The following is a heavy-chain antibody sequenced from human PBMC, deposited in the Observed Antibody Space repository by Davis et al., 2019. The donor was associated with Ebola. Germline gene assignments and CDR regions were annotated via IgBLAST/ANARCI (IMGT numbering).Heavy chain of an antibody. CDR3: ARHPPSGAAAGTYL. D-gene: IGHD6-13*01. CDR1: GYTFTSYW. V-gene: IGHV5-51*01. Sequence: KVSCKGSGYTFTSYWIAWVRQMPGKGLERMGIIYPGDSDTRYSPSFQGQVTISADKSISTAYLQWSSLKASDTAMYYCARHPPSGAAAGTYLWGQGTLVTVSS. J-gene: IGHJ4*02. CDR2: IYPGDSDT.